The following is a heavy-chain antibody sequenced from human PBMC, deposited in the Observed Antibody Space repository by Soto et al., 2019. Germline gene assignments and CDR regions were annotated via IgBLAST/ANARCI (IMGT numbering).Heavy chain of an antibody. D-gene: IGHD7-27*01. J-gene: IGHJ3*02. CDR1: GFKFSTYW. V-gene: IGHV3-7*01. CDR3: EASNTSRHAAFDI. CDR2: IKQDANEM. Sequence: EVQVVESGGGLVQPGGSLRLSCAASGFKFSTYWMSWVRQAPGKGLEWLANIKQDANEMYYVDSVKGRFTISGDSAKNALFLIMDSLRVEDKAVYYWEASNTSRHAAFDIWGQGTTVIVSS.